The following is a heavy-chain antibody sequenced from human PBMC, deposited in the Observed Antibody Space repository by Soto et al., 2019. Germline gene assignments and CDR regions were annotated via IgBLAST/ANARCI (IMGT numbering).Heavy chain of an antibody. V-gene: IGHV1-46*01. J-gene: IGHJ4*02. CDR2: INPSGGTT. CDR3: ARDRDYGDYNLAD. D-gene: IGHD4-17*01. Sequence: QVQLVQSGAEVKKPGASVKVACKASGYTFSSYYLHWVRQAPGQGLEWMGIINPSGGTTTYAQNFWDRVNMTRDRDTNTDFMALSSPRSEDTAVYFCARDRDYGDYNLADWGQGTLVSVSA. CDR1: GYTFSSYY.